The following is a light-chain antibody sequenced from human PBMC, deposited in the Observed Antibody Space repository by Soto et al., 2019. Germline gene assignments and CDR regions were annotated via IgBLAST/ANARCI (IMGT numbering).Light chain of an antibody. CDR1: QDISSA. V-gene: IGKV1D-13*01. CDR2: DAS. CDR3: QQFNDFPLT. Sequence: IQLTQSPSSLSASVGDRVTITCRAGQDISSALAWYQQKPGKAPKLLLYDASSLDAGVPSRFSGSGSGTDFTLNITSLRPEDFATYYCQQFNDFPLTFGGGTKVDIK. J-gene: IGKJ4*01.